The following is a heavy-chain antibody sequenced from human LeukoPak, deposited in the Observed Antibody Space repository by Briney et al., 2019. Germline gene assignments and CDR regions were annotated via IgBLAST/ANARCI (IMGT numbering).Heavy chain of an antibody. CDR1: GGSISSYY. Sequence: PSETLSLTCTVSGGSISSYYWSWIRQPPGKGLEWIGYIYYSGSTNYNPSLKSRVTISVDTSKNQFSLKLSSVTAADTAVYYCARDTPSHYYDSTRRAFDIWGQGTMVTVSS. D-gene: IGHD3-22*01. J-gene: IGHJ3*02. CDR2: IYYSGST. V-gene: IGHV4-59*01. CDR3: ARDTPSHYYDSTRRAFDI.